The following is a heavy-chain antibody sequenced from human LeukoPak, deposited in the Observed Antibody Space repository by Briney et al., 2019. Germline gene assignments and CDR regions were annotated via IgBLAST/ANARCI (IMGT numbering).Heavy chain of an antibody. Sequence: ASVKVSCKASGYNFTSYAMNWVRQAPGQGLEWMGWINTNTGNPTYAQGFTGRFVFSLDTSGSTAYLQISSLQADDTAVYYCARGMTTVTSYWGQGTLVTVSS. V-gene: IGHV7-4-1*02. CDR3: ARGMTTVTSY. D-gene: IGHD4-17*01. J-gene: IGHJ4*02. CDR2: INTNTGNP. CDR1: GYNFTSYA.